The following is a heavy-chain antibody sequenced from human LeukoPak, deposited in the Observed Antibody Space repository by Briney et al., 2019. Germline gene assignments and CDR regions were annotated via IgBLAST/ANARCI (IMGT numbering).Heavy chain of an antibody. D-gene: IGHD4-17*01. CDR2: IYYSGST. J-gene: IGHJ4*02. CDR1: GGSFSGYD. Sequence: PSETLSLTCAVYGGSFSGYDWSWIRQPPGKGLEWIGYIYYSGSTNYNPSLKSRVTISVDTSKKQFSLKLSSVTAADTAVYYCARAPVTTSSIAMANVFDYWGQGTLVTVSS. CDR3: ARAPVTTSSIAMANVFDY. V-gene: IGHV4-59*01.